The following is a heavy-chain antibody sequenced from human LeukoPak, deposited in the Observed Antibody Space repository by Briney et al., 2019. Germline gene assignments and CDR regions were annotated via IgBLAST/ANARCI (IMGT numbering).Heavy chain of an antibody. V-gene: IGHV4-59*01. CDR1: GGSISTYY. D-gene: IGHD4-17*01. CDR3: ARNPPDYGDPLGFDY. Sequence: SETLSLTCTVSGGSISTYYWSWIRQPPGTGLDWLGYIDYSGSTNYNPSLKSRVTISVDTSKNQFSLRLSSVTAADTAVYYCARNPPDYGDPLGFDYWGQGTLVTVSS. CDR2: IDYSGST. J-gene: IGHJ4*02.